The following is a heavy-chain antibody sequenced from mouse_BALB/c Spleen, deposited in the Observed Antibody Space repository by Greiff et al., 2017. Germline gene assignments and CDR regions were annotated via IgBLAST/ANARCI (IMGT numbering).Heavy chain of an antibody. D-gene: IGHD2-12*01. V-gene: IGHV5-6*01. Sequence: EVKVVESGGDLVKPGGSLKLSCAASGFTFSSYGMSWVRQTPDKRLEWVATISSGGSYTYYPDSVKGRFTISRDNAKNTLYLQMSSLKSEDTAMYYCARHYRDYFDYWGQGTTLTVSS. J-gene: IGHJ2*01. CDR3: ARHYRDYFDY. CDR1: GFTFSSYG. CDR2: ISSGGSYT.